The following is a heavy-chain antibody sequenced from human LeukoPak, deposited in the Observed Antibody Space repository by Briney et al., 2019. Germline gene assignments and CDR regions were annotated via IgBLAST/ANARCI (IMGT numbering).Heavy chain of an antibody. Sequence: GGSLRLSCAASGFTFDDYDMSWVRQAPGKGLEWVSGINWNGGSTSYADSVKGRFTTSRDNAKNSLYLQMNSLKIEDTAVYFCARGGRQDVVGGAFDIWGQGTMVTVSS. J-gene: IGHJ3*02. V-gene: IGHV3-20*04. CDR2: INWNGGST. D-gene: IGHD2-15*01. CDR1: GFTFDDYD. CDR3: ARGGRQDVVGGAFDI.